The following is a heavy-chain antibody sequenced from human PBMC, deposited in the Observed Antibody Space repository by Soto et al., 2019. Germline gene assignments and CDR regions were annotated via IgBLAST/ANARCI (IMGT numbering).Heavy chain of an antibody. Sequence: GESLKISCKGSGYSFTSYWISWVRQMPGKGLEWMGRIDPSDSYTNYSPSFQGHVTISADKSISTAYLQWSSLKASDTAMYYCARLQGVVPAARYYYYGMDVWGQGTTVTVSS. D-gene: IGHD2-2*01. CDR2: IDPSDSYT. V-gene: IGHV5-10-1*01. CDR3: ARLQGVVPAARYYYYGMDV. J-gene: IGHJ6*02. CDR1: GYSFTSYW.